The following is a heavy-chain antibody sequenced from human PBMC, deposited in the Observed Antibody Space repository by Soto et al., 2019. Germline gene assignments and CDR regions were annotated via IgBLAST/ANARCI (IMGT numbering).Heavy chain of an antibody. CDR1: GFTVSSNY. J-gene: IGHJ6*02. V-gene: IGHV3-66*01. CDR2: IYSGGST. CDR3: ARDQITMVRGVIISYYGMDV. D-gene: IGHD3-10*01. Sequence: PGGSLRLSCAASGFTVSSNYMSWVRQAPGKGLEWVSVIYSGGSTYYADSVKGRFTISRDNSKNTLYLQMNSLRAEDTAVYYCARDQITMVRGVIISYYGMDVWGQGTTVTVSS.